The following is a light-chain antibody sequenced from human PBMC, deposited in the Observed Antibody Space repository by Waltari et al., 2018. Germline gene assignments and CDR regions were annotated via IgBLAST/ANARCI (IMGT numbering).Light chain of an antibody. Sequence: SYVLTQSPSVSLAPGKTARITCGGDNIGTKSVHWYQQKAGLAPIRVIYNARDRPSGIPGRFSASNSGNTATLTISRVEAGDEADYYCQVWDTVNVVFGGGTKLTVL. CDR2: NAR. CDR3: QVWDTVNVV. J-gene: IGLJ3*02. CDR1: NIGTKS. V-gene: IGLV3-21*04.